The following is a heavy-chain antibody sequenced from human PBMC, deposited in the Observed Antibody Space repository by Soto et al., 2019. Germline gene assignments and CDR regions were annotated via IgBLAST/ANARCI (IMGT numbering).Heavy chain of an antibody. J-gene: IGHJ3*02. CDR3: ARATNGAFDI. D-gene: IGHD1-1*01. Sequence: EVQLVESGGGFVQPGGSLRLSCVASGFTFSRSWMTWVRQAPGKGLEWVTNIIEDGSGKYYVDSVKGRFTISRDNAKNSLYLQMNSLRAEDTAVYYCARATNGAFDIWGQGTMVTVSS. CDR2: IIEDGSGK. V-gene: IGHV3-7*04. CDR1: GFTFSRSW.